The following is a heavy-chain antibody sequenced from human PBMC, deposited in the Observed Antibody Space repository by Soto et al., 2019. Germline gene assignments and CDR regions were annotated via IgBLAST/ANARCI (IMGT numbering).Heavy chain of an antibody. CDR3: ATDTFEQQLGNGMDV. CDR2: FDPEDGET. V-gene: IGHV1-24*01. J-gene: IGHJ6*02. D-gene: IGHD6-13*01. CDR1: GYTLTELS. Sequence: XSVKGSCKVSGYTLTELSMHWGRQAPVKGLEWMGGFDPEDGETIYAQKFQGRVTMTEDTSTDTAYMELSSLRSEDTAVYYCATDTFEQQLGNGMDVCGQGTTVTVSS.